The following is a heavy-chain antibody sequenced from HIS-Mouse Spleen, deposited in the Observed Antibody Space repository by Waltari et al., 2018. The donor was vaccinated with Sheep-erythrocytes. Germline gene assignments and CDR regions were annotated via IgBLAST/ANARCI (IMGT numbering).Heavy chain of an antibody. CDR2: INPNSGGT. J-gene: IGHJ6*02. CDR3: ARAYYDFWSGMAYYYGMDV. D-gene: IGHD3-3*01. CDR1: GYTFTGYY. Sequence: QVQLVQSGAEVKKPGASVKVSCKASGYTFTGYYMHWVRQAPGQGLEGMGWINPNSGGTNYAQKFQGRVTMTRDTSISTAYMELSRLRSDDTAVYYCARAYYDFWSGMAYYYGMDVWGQGTTVTVSS. V-gene: IGHV1-2*02.